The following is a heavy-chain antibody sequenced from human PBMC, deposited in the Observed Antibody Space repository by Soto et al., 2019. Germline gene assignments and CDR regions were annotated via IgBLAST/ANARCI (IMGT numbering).Heavy chain of an antibody. CDR2: ISAYNGNT. CDR1: GYTFTSYG. Sequence: ASVKVSCKASGYTFTSYGISWVRQAPGQGLEWMGWISAYNGNTNYAQKLQGRVTMTTDTSTSTAYMELRSLRSDDTAVYYCARDSFRPLFSGSHDAFDIWGQGTMVTVSS. J-gene: IGHJ3*02. V-gene: IGHV1-18*01. CDR3: ARDSFRPLFSGSHDAFDI. D-gene: IGHD1-26*01.